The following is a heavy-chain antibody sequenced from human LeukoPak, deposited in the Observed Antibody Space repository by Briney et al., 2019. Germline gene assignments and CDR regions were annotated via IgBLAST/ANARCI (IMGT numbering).Heavy chain of an antibody. CDR2: IYHSGST. J-gene: IGHJ3*02. V-gene: IGHV4-30-2*01. CDR3: ATPRSSSSYSGFAFDI. Sequence: SETLSLTCTVSGGSISSGDYYWSWIRQPPGKGLEWIGYIYHSGSTYYNPSLKSRVTISVGRSKNQFSLKLSSVTAADTAVYYCATPRSSSSYSGFAFDIWGQGTMVTVSS. D-gene: IGHD6-6*01. CDR1: GGSISSGDYY.